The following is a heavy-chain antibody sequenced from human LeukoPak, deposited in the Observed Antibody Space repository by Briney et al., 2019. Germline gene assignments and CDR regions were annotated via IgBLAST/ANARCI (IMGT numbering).Heavy chain of an antibody. CDR2: INPNSGGT. J-gene: IGHJ4*02. CDR3: ARAVGATRSLDY. Sequence: ASVKVSCKASGYTFTGYYMHWVRQAPGQGLEWMGWINPNSGGTNYAQKFQGRVTITADKSTSTAYMELSSLRSEDTAVYYCARAVGATRSLDYWGQGTLVTVSS. V-gene: IGHV1-2*02. D-gene: IGHD1-26*01. CDR1: GYTFTGYY.